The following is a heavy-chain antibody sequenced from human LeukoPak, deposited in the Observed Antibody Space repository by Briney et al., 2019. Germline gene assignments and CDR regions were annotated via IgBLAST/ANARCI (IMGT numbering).Heavy chain of an antibody. D-gene: IGHD4/OR15-4a*01. CDR1: GGAFSSYA. Sequence: SVKVSCKASGGAFSSYAISWVRQAPGQGLEWMGGIIPIFGTANYAQKFQGRVTITTDESTSTAYMELSSLRAEDTAIYYCALNYGANLRPPFDAWGPGTLVTVSS. J-gene: IGHJ4*02. CDR3: ALNYGANLRPPFDA. CDR2: IIPIFGTA. V-gene: IGHV1-69*05.